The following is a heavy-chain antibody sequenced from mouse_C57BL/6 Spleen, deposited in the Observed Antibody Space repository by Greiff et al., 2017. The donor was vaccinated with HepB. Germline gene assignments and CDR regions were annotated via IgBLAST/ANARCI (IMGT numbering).Heavy chain of an antibody. V-gene: IGHV1-61*01. CDR3: AIRYYYGSSSVMDY. CDR2: IYPSDSET. Sequence: QVQLQQPGAELVRPGSSVKLSCKASGYTFTSYWMDWVKQRPGQGLEWIGNIYPSDSETHYNQKFKDKATLTVDKSSSTADMQLSSLTSEDSAVYYCAIRYYYGSSSVMDYWGQGTSVTVSS. CDR1: GYTFTSYW. J-gene: IGHJ4*01. D-gene: IGHD1-1*01.